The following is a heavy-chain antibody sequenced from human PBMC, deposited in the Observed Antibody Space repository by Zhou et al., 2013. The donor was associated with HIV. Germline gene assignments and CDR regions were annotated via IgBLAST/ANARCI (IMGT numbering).Heavy chain of an antibody. CDR3: ARAGSGSYFDY. D-gene: IGHD3-10*01. CDR1: GYTFSNFG. J-gene: IGHJ4*02. Sequence: QVQLLQSGAEVKKPGASLRVSCMTSGYTFSNFGVSWVRQAPGQGLEWLGWISGYNGNAHYAQKFQDRVSMTTDATTTTAHMELRSLRSDDTATYYCARAGSGSYFDYWGQGTLVSVSS. V-gene: IGHV1-18*01. CDR2: ISGYNGNA.